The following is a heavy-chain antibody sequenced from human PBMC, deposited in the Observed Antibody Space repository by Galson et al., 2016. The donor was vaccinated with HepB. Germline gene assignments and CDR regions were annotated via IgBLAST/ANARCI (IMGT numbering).Heavy chain of an antibody. CDR3: ARDAGYHQIDY. V-gene: IGHV1-3*03. J-gene: IGHJ4*02. CDR2: INAANGDT. D-gene: IGHD3-16*02. CDR1: GYSFTPSP. Sequence: SVKVSCKASGYSFTPSPIHWVRQAPGQRLEWMGWINAANGDTGYSPAFQGRVTISRDTSATTTYMELSSLTSGDTAVYYCARDAGYHQIDYWGQGTLVTVSS.